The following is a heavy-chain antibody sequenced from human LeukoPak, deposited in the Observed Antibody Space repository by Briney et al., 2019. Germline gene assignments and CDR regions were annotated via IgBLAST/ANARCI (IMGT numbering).Heavy chain of an antibody. CDR2: IIPILGIA. V-gene: IGHV1-69*04. Sequence: SVKVSCKASGGTFSSYAISWVRQAPGQGLEWMGRIIPILGIANYAQKFRGRVTITADKSTSTAYMELSSLRSEDTAVYYCASPVATIRRYYYYGMDVWGQGTTVTVSS. CDR1: GGTFSSYA. J-gene: IGHJ6*02. CDR3: ASPVATIRRYYYYGMDV. D-gene: IGHD5-12*01.